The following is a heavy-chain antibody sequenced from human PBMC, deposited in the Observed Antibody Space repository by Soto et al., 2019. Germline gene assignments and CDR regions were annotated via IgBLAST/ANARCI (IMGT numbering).Heavy chain of an antibody. CDR1: GGSISSGDYY. Sequence: PSETLSLTCTVSGGSISSGDYYWSWIRQPPGEGLEWIGYIYYSGSTYYNPSLKSRVTISVDTSKNQFSLKLSSVTAADTAVYYCARVESSSWYPLGHYYYGMDVWGQGTTVTVSS. J-gene: IGHJ6*02. D-gene: IGHD6-13*01. CDR2: IYYSGST. V-gene: IGHV4-30-4*01. CDR3: ARVESSSWYPLGHYYYGMDV.